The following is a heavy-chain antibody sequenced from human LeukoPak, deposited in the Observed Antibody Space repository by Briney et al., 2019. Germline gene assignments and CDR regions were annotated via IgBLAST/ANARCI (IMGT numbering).Heavy chain of an antibody. CDR2: INPNSGGT. CDR3: ARDGCSGGSCYSRRYYGMDV. D-gene: IGHD2-15*01. V-gene: IGHV1-2*02. J-gene: IGHJ6*02. CDR1: GYTFTGYY. Sequence: ASVKVSCTASGYTFTGYYMHWVRQAPGQGLEWMGWINPNSGGTNYAQKFQGRVTMTRDTSISTAYMELSRLRSDDTAVYYCARDGCSGGSCYSRRYYGMDVWGQGTTVTVSS.